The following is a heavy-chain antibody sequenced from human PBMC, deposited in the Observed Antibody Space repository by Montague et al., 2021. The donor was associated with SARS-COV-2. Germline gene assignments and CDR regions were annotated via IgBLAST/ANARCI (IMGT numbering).Heavy chain of an antibody. D-gene: IGHD2-15*01. CDR1: GDSVSSNTAT. V-gene: IGHV6-1*01. Sequence: CAISGDSVSSNTATWNWIRQSPSRGLEWLGRTYYRSKWYHDYAISLKSRITINPDTSKSQFSLQLGSVAPEDTAVFYCARTTTRMLYPENAFDIWGQGTMVTVSS. J-gene: IGHJ3*02. CDR2: TYYRSKWYH. CDR3: ARTTTRMLYPENAFDI.